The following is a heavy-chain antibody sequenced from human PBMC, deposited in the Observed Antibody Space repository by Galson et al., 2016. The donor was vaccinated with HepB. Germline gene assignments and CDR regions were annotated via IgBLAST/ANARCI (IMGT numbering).Heavy chain of an antibody. CDR1: GYTFTTYG. J-gene: IGHJ4*02. CDR3: AKLTENYYDSSGYFDY. CDR2: ISAYNGDT. D-gene: IGHD3-22*01. V-gene: IGHV1-18*01. Sequence: SVKVSCKASGYTFTTYGISWARQAPGQGLEWMGWISAYNGDTNYAQKLQGRVTMTTDTSTSTAYMELRSLRSDDTAVYYCAKLTENYYDSSGYFDYWGQGTRVTVSA.